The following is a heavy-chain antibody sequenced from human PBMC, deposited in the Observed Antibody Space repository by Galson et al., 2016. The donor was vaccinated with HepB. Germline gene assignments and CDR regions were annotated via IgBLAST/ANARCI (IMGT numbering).Heavy chain of an antibody. V-gene: IGHV3-30-3*01. Sequence: SLRLSCAASGFTFSSYGMHWVRQAPGKGLEWVAVISYDGSKKYYADSVKGRFTISRDNYKNTLYLQMNSLRAEDTAVYYCAKEADITGWSFFDYWGQGTLVTVSS. D-gene: IGHD6-19*01. CDR3: AKEADITGWSFFDY. CDR1: GFTFSSYG. J-gene: IGHJ4*02. CDR2: ISYDGSKK.